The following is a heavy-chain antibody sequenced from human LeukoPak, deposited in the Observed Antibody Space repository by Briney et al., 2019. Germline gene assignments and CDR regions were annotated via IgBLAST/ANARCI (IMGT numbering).Heavy chain of an antibody. CDR3: AKDVKTLDAFDI. J-gene: IGHJ3*02. CDR1: GFTFYSYG. V-gene: IGHV3-23*01. Sequence: EGSLRLSCAASGFTFYSYGMSWVRQAPGKGLEWVSGISGSGGTTYYADSVKGRFTITRDNSRNTVYLQMNSLRAEDTAVYYCAKDVKTLDAFDIWGRGTMVAVSS. CDR2: ISGSGGTT.